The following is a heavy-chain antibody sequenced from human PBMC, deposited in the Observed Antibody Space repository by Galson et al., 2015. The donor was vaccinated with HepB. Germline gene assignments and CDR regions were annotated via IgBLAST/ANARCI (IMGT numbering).Heavy chain of an antibody. CDR2: IDPSDSYT. J-gene: IGHJ4*02. Sequence: QSGAEVKKPGESLRISCKGSGYSFTSYWISWVRQMPGKGLEWMGRIDPSDSYTNYSPSFQGHVTISADKSISTAYLQWSSLKASDTAMYYCARRVYNNGVAGMEAYFDYWGQGTLVTVSS. CDR3: ARRVYNNGVAGMEAYFDY. V-gene: IGHV5-10-1*01. D-gene: IGHD6-19*01. CDR1: GYSFTSYW.